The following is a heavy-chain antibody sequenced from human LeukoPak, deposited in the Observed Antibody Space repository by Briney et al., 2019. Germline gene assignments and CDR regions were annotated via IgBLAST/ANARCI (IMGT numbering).Heavy chain of an antibody. Sequence: ASVKVSCKASGYTFTSYYMHWVRQAPGQGLEWMGWISAYNGNTNYAQKLQGRVTMTTDTSTSTAYMELRSLRSDDTAVYYCARYLTDDAFDIWGQGTMVTVSS. CDR1: GYTFTSYY. V-gene: IGHV1-18*04. J-gene: IGHJ3*02. CDR3: ARYLTDDAFDI. CDR2: ISAYNGNT. D-gene: IGHD1-20*01.